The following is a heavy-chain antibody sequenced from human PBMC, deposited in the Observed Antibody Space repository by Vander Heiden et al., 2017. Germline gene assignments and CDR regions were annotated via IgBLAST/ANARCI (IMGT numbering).Heavy chain of an antibody. CDR3: ARDNEAFDF. V-gene: IGHV1-46*01. CDR1: GYTFTHLY. D-gene: IGHD1-1*01. CDR2: IHPDNGNT. J-gene: IGHJ3*01. Sequence: QVQLVQSGAEVKKPGASVKISCKAPGYTFTHLYMTWVGQAPGQGLEWMGVIHPDNGNTNYAQKFQGRLTMTRDTSTTTIYMELNSLTSEDTAMYYCARDNEAFDFWGLGTMVTVSS.